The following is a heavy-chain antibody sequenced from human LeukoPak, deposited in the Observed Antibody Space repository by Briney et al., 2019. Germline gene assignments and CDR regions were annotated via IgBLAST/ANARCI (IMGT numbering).Heavy chain of an antibody. Sequence: SETLSLTCTVSGGSISSNSYYWGWIRQPPGKGREWIGSVHYSGSTYYNPSLKSRVTISVDTSKNQFSLKLSSVTAADTAVYYCARRKANWGLFDYWGQGTLVTVSS. CDR2: VHYSGST. D-gene: IGHD7-27*01. CDR3: ARRKANWGLFDY. CDR1: GGSISSNSYY. J-gene: IGHJ4*02. V-gene: IGHV4-39*07.